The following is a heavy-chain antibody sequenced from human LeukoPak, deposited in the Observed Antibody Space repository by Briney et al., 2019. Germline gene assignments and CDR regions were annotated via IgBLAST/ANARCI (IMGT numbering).Heavy chain of an antibody. CDR1: GYTFTSYA. V-gene: IGHV7-4-1*02. Sequence: ASVKVSCKASGYTFTSYAMNWVRQAPGQWLEWMGWINTNTGNPTYAQGFTGRFAFSLDTSVSTAYLQISSLKAEDTAVYYCAREDYGSGSYLNWFDPWGQGTLVTVSS. CDR2: INTNTGNP. D-gene: IGHD3-10*01. J-gene: IGHJ5*02. CDR3: AREDYGSGSYLNWFDP.